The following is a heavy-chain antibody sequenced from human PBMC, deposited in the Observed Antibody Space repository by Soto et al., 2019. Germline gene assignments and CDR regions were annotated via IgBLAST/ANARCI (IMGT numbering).Heavy chain of an antibody. J-gene: IGHJ3*02. CDR3: ARGGGVGVAGSAAFDM. V-gene: IGHV1-2*02. CDR2: INPATGAA. CDR1: GYPVTAYY. Sequence: QLHLVQSGAVVKKPGASVTVSCSASGYPVTAYYMHWVRQAPGRGLEWMGGINPATGAAKYTQTFQGRVTMTRDTSTSTGFMELRGLTSEDTAVFSCARGGGVGVAGSAAFDMWGQGTLVTVSS. D-gene: IGHD3-3*01.